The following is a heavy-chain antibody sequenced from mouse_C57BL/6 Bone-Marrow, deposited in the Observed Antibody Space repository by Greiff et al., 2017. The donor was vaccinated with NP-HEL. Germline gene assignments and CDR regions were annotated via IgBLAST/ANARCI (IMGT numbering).Heavy chain of an antibody. CDR2: IWSGGST. D-gene: IGHD2-1*01. CDR1: GFSLTSYG. J-gene: IGHJ3*01. Sequence: QVQLQQSGPGLVQPSQSLSITCTVSGFSLTSYGVHWVRQSPGKGLEWLGVIWSGGSTDYNAAFISRLSISKDNSKSQVFFKMNSLQADDTAIDYCASYGNYEGFAYWGQGTLVTVSA. V-gene: IGHV2-2*01. CDR3: ASYGNYEGFAY.